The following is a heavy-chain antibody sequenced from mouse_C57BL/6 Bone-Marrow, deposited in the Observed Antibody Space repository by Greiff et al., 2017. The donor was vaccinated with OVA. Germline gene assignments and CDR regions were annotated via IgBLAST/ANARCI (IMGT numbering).Heavy chain of an antibody. J-gene: IGHJ3*01. CDR1: GFTFSSYG. CDR2: ISSGGSYT. D-gene: IGHD3-3*01. V-gene: IGHV5-6*01. Sequence: EVQGVESGGALVKPGGSLKLSCAASGFTFSSYGLSWVRQTPDKRLEWVATISSGGSYTYYPDSVKGRFTISRDNAKNTLYLQMSSLKSEDTAMYYCARQGTRGQGTLVTVSA. CDR3: ARQGT.